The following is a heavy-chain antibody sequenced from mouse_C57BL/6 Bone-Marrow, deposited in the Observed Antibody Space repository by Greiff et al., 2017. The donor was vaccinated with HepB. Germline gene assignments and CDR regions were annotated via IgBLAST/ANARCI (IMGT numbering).Heavy chain of an antibody. CDR3: ARGDYYGSSYYFDY. V-gene: IGHV1-64*01. J-gene: IGHJ2*01. CDR1: GYTFTSYW. CDR2: IHPNSGST. D-gene: IGHD1-1*01. Sequence: VQLQQSGAELVKPGASVKLSCKASGYTFTSYWMHWVKQRPGQGLEWIGMIHPNSGSTNYNEKFKSKAKLTVDKSSSTAYMQLSSLTSEDSAVYYCARGDYYGSSYYFDYWGQGTTLTVSS.